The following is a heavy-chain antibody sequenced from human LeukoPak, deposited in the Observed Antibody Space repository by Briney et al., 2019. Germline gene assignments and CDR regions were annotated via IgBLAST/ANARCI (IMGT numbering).Heavy chain of an antibody. CDR3: ARKGVGGELGGFDY. Sequence: PGGSLRLSCAASGFTFDDYGMSWVRQAPGKGLEWVSGLNRNGDITGYADSVKGRFIISRDNAKNSLYLQMNSLRAEDTALYHCARKGVGGELGGFDYWGQGTLVTVSS. V-gene: IGHV3-20*01. CDR2: LNRNGDIT. J-gene: IGHJ4*02. CDR1: GFTFDDYG. D-gene: IGHD3-16*01.